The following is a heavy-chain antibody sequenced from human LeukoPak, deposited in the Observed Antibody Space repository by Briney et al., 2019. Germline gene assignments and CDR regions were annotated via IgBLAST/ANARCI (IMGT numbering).Heavy chain of an antibody. CDR2: ISYDGSNK. V-gene: IGHV3-30-3*01. Sequence: GRSLRLSCAASGFTFSSYAMHWVRQAPGKGLEWVAVISYDGSNKYYADSVKGRFTISRDNSKNTPYLQMNSLRAEDTAVYYCAVVAARRGYGYWGQGTLVTVSS. D-gene: IGHD2-15*01. CDR1: GFTFSSYA. J-gene: IGHJ4*02. CDR3: AVVAARRGYGY.